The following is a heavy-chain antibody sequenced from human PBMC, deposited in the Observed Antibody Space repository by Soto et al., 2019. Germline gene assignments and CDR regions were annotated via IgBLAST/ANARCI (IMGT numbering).Heavy chain of an antibody. CDR2: INHSGST. V-gene: IGHV4-34*01. J-gene: IGHJ4*02. Sequence: SETLCLTCAVEGGSFRDYYWAWIRQPPGTGLEWIGEINHSGSTNYNPSLKSRVTISVDTSKNQFSLKLTSVTAADTAVYYCARDKITGLFDYWGQGTLVTVSS. CDR3: ARDKITGLFDY. CDR1: GGSFRDYY. D-gene: IGHD2-8*02.